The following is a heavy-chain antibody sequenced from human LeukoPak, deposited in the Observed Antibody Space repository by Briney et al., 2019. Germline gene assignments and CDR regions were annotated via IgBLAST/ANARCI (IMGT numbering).Heavy chain of an antibody. V-gene: IGHV3-23*01. CDR1: GFTFSSYA. CDR3: AKGIAAAGKNYYYYGMDV. D-gene: IGHD6-13*01. CDR2: ISGSGGST. J-gene: IGHJ6*02. Sequence: GGSLRLSCAASGFTFSSYAMSWVRQAPGKGLEWVSAISGSGGSTYYADSVKGRFTISRDNSKNTLYLQMNSLRAEDTAVYYCAKGIAAAGKNYYYYGMDVWGQGTTVTVSS.